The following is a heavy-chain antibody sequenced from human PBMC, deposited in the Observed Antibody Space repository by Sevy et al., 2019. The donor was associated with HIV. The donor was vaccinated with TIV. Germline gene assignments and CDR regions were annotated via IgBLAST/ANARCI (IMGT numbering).Heavy chain of an antibody. CDR3: AREGCSKPHDY. D-gene: IGHD3-10*02. Sequence: GGSLRLSCAASGFTFSSYAMSWVRQAPGKGLEWVSTFSFGCGKINYAHSAKGRFTISRDNSKNTLYLQMHSLRAEDTAVYYCAREGCSKPHDYWGQGTLVTVSS. CDR2: FSFGCGKI. V-gene: IGHV3-23*01. CDR1: GFTFSSYA. J-gene: IGHJ4*02.